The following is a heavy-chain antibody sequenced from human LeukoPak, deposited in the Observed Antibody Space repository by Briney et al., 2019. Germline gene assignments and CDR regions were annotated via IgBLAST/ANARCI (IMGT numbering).Heavy chain of an antibody. CDR3: ARVVMVRGALYYYYMDV. D-gene: IGHD3-10*01. Sequence: GGSLRLSCAASGFTVSSNYMSWVRQAPGKGLEWVSVIYSGGSTYYADSVKGRFTISRDNSKNTLYLQMNGLRAEDTAVYYCARVVMVRGALYYYYMDVWGKGTTVTVSS. J-gene: IGHJ6*03. CDR2: IYSGGST. CDR1: GFTVSSNY. V-gene: IGHV3-53*01.